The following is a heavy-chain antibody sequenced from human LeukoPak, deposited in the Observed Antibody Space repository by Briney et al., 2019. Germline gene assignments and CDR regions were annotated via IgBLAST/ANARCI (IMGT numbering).Heavy chain of an antibody. D-gene: IGHD3-9*01. CDR3: ARVDLPYRLRDPFFDPYYYYYYGMDV. V-gene: IGHV1-69*04. Sequence: ASVKVSCKASGGTFSSYAISWVRQAPGQGLEWMGRIIPILGIANYAQKFQGRVTITADKSTSTAYMELSSLRSEDTAVYYCARVDLPYRLRDPFFDPYYYYYYGMDVWGQGTTVTVSS. CDR1: GGTFSSYA. CDR2: IIPILGIA. J-gene: IGHJ6*02.